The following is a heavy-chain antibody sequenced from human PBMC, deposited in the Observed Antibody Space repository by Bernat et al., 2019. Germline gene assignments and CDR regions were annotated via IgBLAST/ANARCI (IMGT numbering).Heavy chain of an antibody. CDR2: IKQDGSEE. Sequence: EVQLVESGGGLVQPGGSLRLSCAASGFTFSSYWMSWVRQAPGKGLEWVANIKQDGSEEYYVDSVKGRFTISRDNAKSSLFLQMNSLRAEDTAMYYCARKRTGSPSGYSDYWGQGSLVTVAS. V-gene: IGHV3-7*03. D-gene: IGHD3-10*01. CDR1: GFTFSSYW. CDR3: ARKRTGSPSGYSDY. J-gene: IGHJ4*02.